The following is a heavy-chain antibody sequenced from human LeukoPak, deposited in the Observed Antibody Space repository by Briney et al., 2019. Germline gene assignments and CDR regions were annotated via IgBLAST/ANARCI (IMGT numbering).Heavy chain of an antibody. CDR2: IYYSGST. V-gene: IGHV4-34*01. CDR1: GGSFSGYY. D-gene: IGHD3-3*01. J-gene: IGHJ5*02. Sequence: SETLSLTCAVYGGSFSGYYWSWIRQPPGKGLEWIGSIYYSGSTYYNPSLKSRVTISVDTSKNQFSLKLSSVTAADTAVYYCAREHRTYYDFWSGYYPRQTYASWFDPWGQGTLVTVSS. CDR3: AREHRTYYDFWSGYYPRQTYASWFDP.